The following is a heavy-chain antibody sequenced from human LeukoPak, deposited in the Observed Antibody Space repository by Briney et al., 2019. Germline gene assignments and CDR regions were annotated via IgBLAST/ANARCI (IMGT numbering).Heavy chain of an antibody. V-gene: IGHV5-51*01. J-gene: IGHJ4*02. CDR3: ARQQQRAEWTTVSYYFDY. CDR2: IYPGDSDT. CDR1: GDSFTSYW. Sequence: GESLKISCKGSGDSFTSYWIGWVRQMPGKGLEWLGIIYPGDSDTRYSPSFQGQVTISVDKSISTAYLQWSSLKASDTAMYYCARQQQRAEWTTVSYYFDYWGQGTLVTVSS. D-gene: IGHD4-17*01.